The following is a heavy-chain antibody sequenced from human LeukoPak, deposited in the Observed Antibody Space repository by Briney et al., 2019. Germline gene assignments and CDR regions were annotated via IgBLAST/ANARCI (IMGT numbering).Heavy chain of an antibody. CDR3: ARGLGSPYY. Sequence: PSETLSLTCAIYGGSFSGYTWSWIRQPPGKGLEWIGEINHSGSTNYNPSLKSRVTISVDMSKNQFSLKLSSVTAADTAVYYCARGLGSPYYWGQGTLVTVSS. CDR1: GGSFSGYT. CDR2: INHSGST. D-gene: IGHD3-16*01. J-gene: IGHJ4*02. V-gene: IGHV4-34*01.